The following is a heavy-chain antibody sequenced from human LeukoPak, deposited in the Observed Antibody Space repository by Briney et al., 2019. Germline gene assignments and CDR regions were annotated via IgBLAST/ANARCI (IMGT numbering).Heavy chain of an antibody. CDR2: VHNSGTT. J-gene: IGHJ4*02. CDR3: AVGPNHYYFDD. D-gene: IGHD1-14*01. V-gene: IGHV4-59*01. Sequence: SETLSLTCTVSGGSTSSYYWSWIRQPPGKGVEWIGNVHNSGTTNYNPSLKSRVTILLDRAKNQFSLKLTSMTAADTAVYFCAVGPNHYYFDDWGQGTLVTVSS. CDR1: GGSTSSYY.